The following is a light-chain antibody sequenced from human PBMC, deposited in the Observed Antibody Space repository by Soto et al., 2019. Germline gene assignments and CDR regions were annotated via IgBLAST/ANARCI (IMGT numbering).Light chain of an antibody. CDR1: QTINKW. CDR2: GAS. J-gene: IGKJ4*01. V-gene: IGKV1-12*01. Sequence: DIQMTQSPSFVSASVGDRVTITCRASQTINKWLAWYQQKPGKAPELLIHGASTLQSGVPSRFSGSGSGTDFTLTINSLQPEDFATYYCQHSNNFPRSFGGGTRVEFK. CDR3: QHSNNFPRS.